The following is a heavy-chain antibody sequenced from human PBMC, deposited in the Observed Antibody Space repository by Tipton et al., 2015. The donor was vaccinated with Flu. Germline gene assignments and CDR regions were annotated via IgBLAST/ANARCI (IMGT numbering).Heavy chain of an antibody. V-gene: IGHV4-4*07. J-gene: IGHJ3*02. CDR3: ATLVGARNTRYTFDI. Sequence: TLSLTCTVSGDALSRYHWTWVRQPAGQGPEWIGRVLNTWTTYYNPSLRSRATMSVDTSKNQFSLKLTSVTAADTAKYYWATLVGARNTRYTFDIWGQGAVVTVSS. CDR1: GDALSRYH. CDR2: VLNTWTT. D-gene: IGHD1-26*01.